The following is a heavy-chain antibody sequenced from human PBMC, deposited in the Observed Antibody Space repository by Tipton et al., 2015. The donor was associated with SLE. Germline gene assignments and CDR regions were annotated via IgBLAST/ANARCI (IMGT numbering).Heavy chain of an antibody. Sequence: SLRLSCVASGFTFSTYSMNWVRQAPGKGLEWVSSIISSSSYTYYGDSVKGRFTVSRDNAKNSLYLQMNSLKAEDTAVYYCASSVGSGSYFPFDYWGQGTQVTVSS. CDR3: ASSVGSGSYFPFDY. V-gene: IGHV3-21*01. D-gene: IGHD3-10*01. J-gene: IGHJ4*02. CDR2: IISSSSYT. CDR1: GFTFSTYS.